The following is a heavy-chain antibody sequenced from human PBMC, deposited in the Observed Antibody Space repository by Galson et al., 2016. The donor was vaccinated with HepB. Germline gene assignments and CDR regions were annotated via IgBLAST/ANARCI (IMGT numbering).Heavy chain of an antibody. D-gene: IGHD4-23*01. V-gene: IGHV3-23*01. Sequence: SLRLSCAASKFTFSTCAMSWVRQAPGKGLEWVSSISGSGDKTFYAESVKGRFTISRDNSRDTLFLQMNSLTVDDTAVYYCAKDAKRMTSGNGGTYDSWGQGTLVTVSS. CDR1: KFTFSTCA. J-gene: IGHJ4*02. CDR3: AKDAKRMTSGNGGTYDS. CDR2: ISGSGDKT.